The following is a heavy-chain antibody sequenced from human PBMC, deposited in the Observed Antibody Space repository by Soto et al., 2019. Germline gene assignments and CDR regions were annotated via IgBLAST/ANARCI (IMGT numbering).Heavy chain of an antibody. CDR2: IYYSGST. Sequence: SETLSLTCTVSGGSISSSSYYWGWIRQPPGKGLEWIGSIYYSGSTYYNPSLKSRVTISVDTSKNQFSLKLSSVTAADTAVYYCARFGDYGYFQHWGQGTLVTVSS. D-gene: IGHD4-17*01. V-gene: IGHV4-39*01. J-gene: IGHJ1*01. CDR1: GGSISSSSYY. CDR3: ARFGDYGYFQH.